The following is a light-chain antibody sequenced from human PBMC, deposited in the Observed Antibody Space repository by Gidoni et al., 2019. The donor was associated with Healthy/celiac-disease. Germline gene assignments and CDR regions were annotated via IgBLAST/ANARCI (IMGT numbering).Light chain of an antibody. CDR3: QQYNSYLLT. CDR1: QSISSR. CDR2: KAS. V-gene: IGKV1-5*03. J-gene: IGKJ4*01. Sequence: DIQMNQSPSTLSASVGDRVNITCQASQSISSRFAWYQQKPGKAPKLLIYKASSLESGVPSRFSGSGSGTEFTLTISSLQPDDFATYYCQQYNSYLLTFGGGTKVELK.